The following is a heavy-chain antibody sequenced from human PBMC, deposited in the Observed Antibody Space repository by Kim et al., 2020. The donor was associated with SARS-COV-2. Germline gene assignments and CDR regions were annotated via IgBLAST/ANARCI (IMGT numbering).Heavy chain of an antibody. V-gene: IGHV7-4-1*02. D-gene: IGHD3-10*01. CDR2: INTNTGNP. CDR1: GYTFTSYA. Sequence: ASVKVSCKASGYTFTSYAMNWVRQAPGQGLEWMGWINTNTGNPTYAQGFTGRFVFSLDTSVSTAYLQISSLKAEDTAVYYCARPKHAWFGELLYDGNYYYYGMDVWGQGTTVTVSS. J-gene: IGHJ6*02. CDR3: ARPKHAWFGELLYDGNYYYYGMDV.